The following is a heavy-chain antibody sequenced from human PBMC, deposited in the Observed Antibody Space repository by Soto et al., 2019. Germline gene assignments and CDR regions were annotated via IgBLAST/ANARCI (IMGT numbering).Heavy chain of an antibody. J-gene: IGHJ4*02. Sequence: GGSLRLSCAASGFTFSTYAMAWVRQAPGKGLEWVSRVSGSGRNTNYADSVKGRFYISRDNAKNTLYLQMNSLRAEDTAVYYCAILAATPAYWGQGTLVTVSS. CDR2: VSGSGRNT. CDR3: AILAATPAY. CDR1: GFTFSTYA. D-gene: IGHD6-13*01. V-gene: IGHV3-23*01.